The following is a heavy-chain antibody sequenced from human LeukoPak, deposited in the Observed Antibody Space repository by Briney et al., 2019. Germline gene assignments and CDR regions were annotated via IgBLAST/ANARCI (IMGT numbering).Heavy chain of an antibody. Sequence: GASVKVSCKASGYTFTDYYMHWVRQAPGQGLEWMGWINPNSGGTNYAQKFQGRVTMTRDTSISTAYMELSRLRSDDTAVYYCAREEIFGVVTYSPDYWGQGTLVTVSS. CDR3: AREEIFGVVTYSPDY. CDR1: GYTFTDYY. V-gene: IGHV1-2*02. J-gene: IGHJ4*02. CDR2: INPNSGGT. D-gene: IGHD3-3*01.